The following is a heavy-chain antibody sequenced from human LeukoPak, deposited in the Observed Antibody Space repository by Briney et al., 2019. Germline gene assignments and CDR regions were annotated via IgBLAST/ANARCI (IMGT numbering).Heavy chain of an antibody. V-gene: IGHV1-2*02. J-gene: IGHJ4*02. CDR2: INPNSGGT. D-gene: IGHD6-13*01. CDR1: GYTFTGYY. CDR3: ARGDVPNGSSWYDGLFDY. Sequence: ASVKVSCKASGYTFTGYYMHWVRQAPGQGLEWMGWINPNSGGTNFAQKFQGRVTMTRDTSISTAYMELSRLRSDDTAVYYCARGDVPNGSSWYDGLFDYWGQGTLVTVSS.